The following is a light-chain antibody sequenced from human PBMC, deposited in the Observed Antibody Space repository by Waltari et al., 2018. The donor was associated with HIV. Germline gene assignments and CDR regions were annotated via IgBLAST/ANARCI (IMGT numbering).Light chain of an antibody. CDR1: SSNIGSHT. CDR2: NNS. V-gene: IGLV1-44*01. Sequence: QSVLTQPPSASGTPGQRVTISCSGSSSNIGSHTVSWYQHLPGTAPKLLIYNNSQRPSGVPDRFSGSKSGTSASLAISGLQSEDEAGYFCAAWDDSLNGAIFGGGTKLTVL. J-gene: IGLJ2*01. CDR3: AAWDDSLNGAI.